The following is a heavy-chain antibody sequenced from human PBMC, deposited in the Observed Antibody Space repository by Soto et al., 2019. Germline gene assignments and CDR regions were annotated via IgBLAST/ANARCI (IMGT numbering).Heavy chain of an antibody. V-gene: IGHV3-74*01. CDR2: INSDGSIT. Sequence: PGGSLRLSCAASGFTFSSYWMHWVRQVPEKGLVWVSRINSDGSITNYADAVKGRFTISRDNVKNTLYLQMSSLRAEDTAVYYCVRYPRSVGGSYRPDYWGQGTVVTVSS. D-gene: IGHD3-16*02. CDR3: VRYPRSVGGSYRPDY. J-gene: IGHJ4*02. CDR1: GFTFSSYW.